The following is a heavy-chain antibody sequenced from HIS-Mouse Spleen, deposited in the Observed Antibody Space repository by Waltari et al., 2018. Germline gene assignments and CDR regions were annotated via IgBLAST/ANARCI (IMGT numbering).Heavy chain of an antibody. D-gene: IGHD7-27*01. CDR2: IIPILGIA. Sequence: QVQLVQSGAEVKKPGSSVKVSCKASGGIFSSYAISWVRQAPGQGLEWMGRIIPILGIANYAQKFQGRVTITADKSTSTAYMELSSLRSEDTAVYYCARDQMETGDPDYWGQGTLVTVSS. CDR1: GGIFSSYA. V-gene: IGHV1-69*04. J-gene: IGHJ4*02. CDR3: ARDQMETGDPDY.